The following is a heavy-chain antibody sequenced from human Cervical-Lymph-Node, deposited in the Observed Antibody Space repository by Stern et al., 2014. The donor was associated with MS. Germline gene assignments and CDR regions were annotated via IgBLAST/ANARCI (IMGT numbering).Heavy chain of an antibody. Sequence: QVTLRESGPTLVKPTETPTLTCSVSGFSLSVPAVGVGWIRQPPGKALESIALLYWDDDKRYSPSLKSRLLITSDPSKNQVVLTMTNMGPEDTATYFCAHTSTYDAFDIWGHGTVVTVSS. J-gene: IGHJ3*02. CDR3: AHTSTYDAFDI. CDR2: LYWDDDK. CDR1: GFSLSVPAVG. V-gene: IGHV2-5*02. D-gene: IGHD2-2*01.